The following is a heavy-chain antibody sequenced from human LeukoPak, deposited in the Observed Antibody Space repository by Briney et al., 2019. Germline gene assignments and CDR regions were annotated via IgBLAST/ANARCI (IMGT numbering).Heavy chain of an antibody. CDR3: ARDEVVEPRDLAFDI. CDR2: ISAYNGNT. V-gene: IGHV1-18*01. J-gene: IGHJ3*02. Sequence: ASVKVSCVTSGYTFTDYGISWVRQAPGQGLEWMGWISAYNGNTNYAQKLQGRVTMTTDTSTSTAYMELRSLRSDDTAVYYCARDEVVEPRDLAFDIWGQGTMVTVSS. CDR1: GYTFTDYG. D-gene: IGHD2-15*01.